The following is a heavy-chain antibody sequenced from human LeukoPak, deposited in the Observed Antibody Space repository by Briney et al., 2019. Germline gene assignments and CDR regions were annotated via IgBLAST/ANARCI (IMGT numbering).Heavy chain of an antibody. CDR3: ARVEYGSGPGSFFDI. V-gene: IGHV4-59*01. CDR2: IYYSGST. D-gene: IGHD3-10*01. Sequence: SETLSLTCTVSGDSISSYYWSWIRQPPGKGLEWIGYIYYSGSTNYNPSLKSRVTISVDTSKNQFSLKLSSVTAADTAVYYCARVEYGSGPGSFFDIWGQGTMVTVSS. J-gene: IGHJ3*02. CDR1: GDSISSYY.